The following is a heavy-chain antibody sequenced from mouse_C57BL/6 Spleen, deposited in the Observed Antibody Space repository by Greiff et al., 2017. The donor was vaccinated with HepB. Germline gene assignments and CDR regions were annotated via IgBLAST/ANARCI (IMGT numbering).Heavy chain of an antibody. J-gene: IGHJ3*01. Sequence: QVQLQQSGPELVKPGASVKISCKASGYAFSSSWMNWVKQRPGKGLEWIGRIYPGDGDTNYNGKFKGKATLTADKSSSTAYMQLSSLTSEDSAVYFCARSFLQLGEFAYWGQGTLVTVSA. CDR2: IYPGDGDT. V-gene: IGHV1-82*01. CDR1: GYAFSSSW. D-gene: IGHD4-1*02. CDR3: ARSFLQLGEFAY.